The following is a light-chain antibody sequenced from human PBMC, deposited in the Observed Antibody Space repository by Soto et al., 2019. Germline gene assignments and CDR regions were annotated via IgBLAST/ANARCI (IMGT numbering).Light chain of an antibody. Sequence: EIVMTQSPDTLSVSPGEGVTLSCRASQSVSSDLAWYQQKPGQSPRLLMYGASNRATDIPARFSGGGSGTEFTLTISSLQSEDVAIYYCQQYHDWPPITFGPGTKVEIK. V-gene: IGKV3-15*01. CDR3: QQYHDWPPIT. J-gene: IGKJ3*01. CDR1: QSVSSD. CDR2: GAS.